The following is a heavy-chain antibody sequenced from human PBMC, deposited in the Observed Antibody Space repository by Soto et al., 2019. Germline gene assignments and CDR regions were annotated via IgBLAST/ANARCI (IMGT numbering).Heavy chain of an antibody. V-gene: IGHV3-66*01. D-gene: IGHD3-3*01. CDR2: IYGGGST. CDR3: ARVKDDDFWSGYYTTFDY. CDR1: GFTVSNNY. J-gene: IGHJ4*02. Sequence: PGGSLRLSCAASGFTVSNNYMSWVRQAPGKGLEWVSAIYGGGSTYYAGSVKGRFTISRDNSKNTLHLQMNNLRDEDTAVYYCARVKDDDFWSGYYTTFDYWGQGTLLTVSS.